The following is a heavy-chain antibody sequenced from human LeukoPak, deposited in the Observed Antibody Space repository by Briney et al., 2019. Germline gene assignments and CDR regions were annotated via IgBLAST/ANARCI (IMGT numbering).Heavy chain of an antibody. CDR2: IYYSGST. Sequence: PSETLCLTCTVSGGSINSGGYYWSWIRQPPGKGMEWIGYIYYSGSTYYNPSLKSRVTISVDTSKNQFSLKLSSVTSADTAVYYCARDLSEYQLLWSGGFDYWGQGTLVTVSS. D-gene: IGHD2-2*01. CDR1: GGSINSGGYY. V-gene: IGHV4-30-4*08. J-gene: IGHJ4*02. CDR3: ARDLSEYQLLWSGGFDY.